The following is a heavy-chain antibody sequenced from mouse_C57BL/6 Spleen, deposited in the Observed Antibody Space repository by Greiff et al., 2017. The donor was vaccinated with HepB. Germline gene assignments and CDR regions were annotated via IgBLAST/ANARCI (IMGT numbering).Heavy chain of an antibody. CDR2: ISSGSSTI. D-gene: IGHD1-1*01. CDR1: GFTFSDYG. Sequence: EVKLVESGGGLVKPGGSLKLSCAASGFTFSDYGMHWVRQAPEKGLEWVAYISSGSSTIYYADTVKGRFTISRDNAKNTLFLQMTSLRSEDPAMYYCAIITTVVDYWGQGTTLTVSS. J-gene: IGHJ2*01. CDR3: AIITTVVDY. V-gene: IGHV5-17*01.